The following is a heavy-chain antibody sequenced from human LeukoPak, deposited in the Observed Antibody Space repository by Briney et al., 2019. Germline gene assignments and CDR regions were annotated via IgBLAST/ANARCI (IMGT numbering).Heavy chain of an antibody. D-gene: IGHD6-13*01. Sequence: GGFLRLSCAVSGFTFSDYAMSWVRQAPGKRPEWVAGIRSTGAGTFYADSVKGRFTISRDNSKNILYFQMNSLRAEDTAVYYCAKEVAAIGTPRFDYWGQGTLVTVSS. V-gene: IGHV3-23*01. CDR2: IRSTGAGT. CDR3: AKEVAAIGTPRFDY. CDR1: GFTFSDYA. J-gene: IGHJ4*02.